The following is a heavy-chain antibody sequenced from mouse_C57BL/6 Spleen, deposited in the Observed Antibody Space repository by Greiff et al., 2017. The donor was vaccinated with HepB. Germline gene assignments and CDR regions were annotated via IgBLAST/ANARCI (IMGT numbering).Heavy chain of an antibody. CDR2: IWRGGST. V-gene: IGHV2-5*01. D-gene: IGHD1-1*01. Sequence: VQLQQSGPGLVQPSQSLSITCTVSGFSLTSYGVHWVRQSPGKGLEWLGVIWRGGSTDYNAAFMSRLSITKDNSKSQVFFKMNSLQADDTAIYYFAKVTTVVADYAMDYWGQGTSVTVSS. J-gene: IGHJ4*01. CDR1: GFSLTSYG. CDR3: AKVTTVVADYAMDY.